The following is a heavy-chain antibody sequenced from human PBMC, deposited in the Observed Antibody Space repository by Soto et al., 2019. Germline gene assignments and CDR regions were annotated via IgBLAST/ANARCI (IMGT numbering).Heavy chain of an antibody. CDR1: GFTFSDYY. CDR3: AREISDFWSGFHRGNWFDY. J-gene: IGHJ4*02. D-gene: IGHD3-3*01. V-gene: IGHV3-11*01. CDR2: ITSSGTTI. Sequence: PGGSLRLSCAASGFTFSDYYMSWIRQAPGKGLEWVSYITSSGTTIYYADSVKGRFTISRDNAKNSLYLQMNSLRAEDTAVYYCAREISDFWSGFHRGNWFDYWGQGTLVTVSS.